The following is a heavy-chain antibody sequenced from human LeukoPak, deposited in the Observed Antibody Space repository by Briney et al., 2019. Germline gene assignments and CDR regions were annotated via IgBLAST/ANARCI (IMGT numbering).Heavy chain of an antibody. Sequence: SGTLSLTCAVSGTSISPSNWWTWVRQPPGKGLEWIGYDYYSGSSNYNPSLKSRVTISVDTSKNQFSLKMSSVTAADTAVYYCARDLKLDGSSGYYAFDIWGQGTMVTVSS. CDR3: ARDLKLDGSSGYYAFDI. J-gene: IGHJ3*02. D-gene: IGHD3-22*01. CDR2: DYYSGSS. V-gene: IGHV4-4*02. CDR1: GTSISPSNW.